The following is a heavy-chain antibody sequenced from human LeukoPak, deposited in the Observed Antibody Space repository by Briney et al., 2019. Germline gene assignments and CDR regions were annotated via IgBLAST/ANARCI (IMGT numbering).Heavy chain of an antibody. D-gene: IGHD3-22*01. V-gene: IGHV3-74*01. CDR3: ASEGEYYSTSGYLNWYFDL. Sequence: GGSLRLSCAASGFTFSSSWMHWVRQAPGKGLVWVSRIHSDGSTTGYATSVKGRFTISRDNANNTLYLQMNSLRDEDTAVYYCASEGEYYSTSGYLNWYFDLWGRGTLVIVSS. J-gene: IGHJ2*01. CDR2: IHSDGSTT. CDR1: GFTFSSSW.